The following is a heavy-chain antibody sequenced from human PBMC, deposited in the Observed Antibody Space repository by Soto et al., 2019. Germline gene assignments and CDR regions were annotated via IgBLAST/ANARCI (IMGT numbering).Heavy chain of an antibody. CDR2: IDVGSANA. V-gene: IGHV1-58*01. J-gene: IGHJ5*02. CDR3: ARLGEYYQSLDP. CDR1: GFTFSSSA. Sequence: EASVKVSCKTSGFTFSSSAVRWVRQARGHRLQWIGWIDVGSANANYAQMLQERVTISRDMSTSTAYMELSSPRPEDTAVYYCARLGEYYQSLDPWGPGTLVTVS. D-gene: IGHD2-2*01.